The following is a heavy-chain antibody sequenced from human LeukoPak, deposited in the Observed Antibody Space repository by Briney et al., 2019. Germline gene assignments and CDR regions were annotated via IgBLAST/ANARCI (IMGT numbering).Heavy chain of an antibody. CDR3: TRGHGWTDY. CDR1: GGSFSGYY. CDR2: IYYSGST. J-gene: IGHJ4*02. Sequence: PSETLSLTCAVYGGSFSGYYWSWIRQPPGKGLEWIGSIYYSGSTYYNPSLKSRVTISVDTSKNQFSLKLSSVTAADTAVYYCTRGHGWTDYWGQGTLVTVSS. V-gene: IGHV4-34*01. D-gene: IGHD6-19*01.